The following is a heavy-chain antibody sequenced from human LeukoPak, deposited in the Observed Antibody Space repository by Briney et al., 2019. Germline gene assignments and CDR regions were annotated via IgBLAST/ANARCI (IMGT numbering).Heavy chain of an antibody. CDR3: ARGYCSGGSCHSGRYYFDF. V-gene: IGHV4-59*01. D-gene: IGHD2-15*01. CDR2: IFYSGST. J-gene: IGHJ2*01. CDR1: GGSISSYY. Sequence: TSETLSLTCTVSGGSISSYYWTWIRQPPGKGLEWIGYIFYSGSTNYSPSLKSRVAISVEPSKNQFSLKLNSVTTADTAVYYCARGYCSGGSCHSGRYYFDFWGRGTLVTVSS.